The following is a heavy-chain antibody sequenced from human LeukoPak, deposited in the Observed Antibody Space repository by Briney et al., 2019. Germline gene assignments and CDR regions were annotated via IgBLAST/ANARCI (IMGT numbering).Heavy chain of an antibody. D-gene: IGHD1-26*01. CDR3: AKGQRYSGSHRGSADY. V-gene: IGHV3-48*01. CDR1: GFTFSSYS. J-gene: IGHJ4*02. Sequence: GGSLRLSCAASGFTFSSYSMNWVRQAPGKGLEWVSYISSSSSTIYYADSVKGRFTISRDNAKNSLYLQMNSLRAEDTAVYYCAKGQRYSGSHRGSADYWGQGTLVTVSS. CDR2: ISSSSSTI.